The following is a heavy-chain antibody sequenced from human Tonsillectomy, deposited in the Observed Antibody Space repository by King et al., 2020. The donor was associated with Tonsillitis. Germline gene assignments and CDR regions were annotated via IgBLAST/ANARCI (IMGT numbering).Heavy chain of an antibody. J-gene: IGHJ3*02. V-gene: IGHV4-30-2*01. CDR1: GGSISSGGYS. CDR3: AREDARDDAFDI. Sequence: QLQESGSGLVKPSQTLSLTCAVSGGSISSGGYSWSWIRQPPGKGLEWIGYIYHSGSTYYNPSLKSRVTISVDRSTNQFSLKLSSVTAADTAVYYCAREDARDDAFDIWGQGTMVTVSS. CDR2: IYHSGST.